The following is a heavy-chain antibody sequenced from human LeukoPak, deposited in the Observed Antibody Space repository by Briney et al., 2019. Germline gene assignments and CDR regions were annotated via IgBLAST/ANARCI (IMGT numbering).Heavy chain of an antibody. J-gene: IGHJ3*02. CDR2: MSANSFSI. Sequence: GGSLRLSCEASGFTFSICSMNWVCQAPGKGLEWVSSMSANSFSIHYGESVKGRFTISRDNAKNSLHLQMNSLRVEDTGIYYCAREAPGDEAFDIWGQGTMVTVSS. CDR1: GFTFSICS. V-gene: IGHV3-21*01. D-gene: IGHD7-27*01. CDR3: AREAPGDEAFDI.